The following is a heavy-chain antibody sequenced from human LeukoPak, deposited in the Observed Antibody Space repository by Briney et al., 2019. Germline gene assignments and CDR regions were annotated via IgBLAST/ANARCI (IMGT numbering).Heavy chain of an antibody. CDR1: GFTVSSNY. D-gene: IGHD5-12*01. CDR3: ARAGYSGYDPSWYGGAFDI. CDR2: IYSGGST. Sequence: GGSLRLSCAASGFTVSSNYMSWVRQAPGKGLEWVSVIYSGGSTYYADSVKGRFTISRDNSKNTLYLQMNSLRAEDTAVYYCARAGYSGYDPSWYGGAFDIWGQGTMVTVSS. V-gene: IGHV3-53*01. J-gene: IGHJ3*02.